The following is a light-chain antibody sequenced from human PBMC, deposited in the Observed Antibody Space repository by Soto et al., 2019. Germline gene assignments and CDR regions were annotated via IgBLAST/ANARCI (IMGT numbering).Light chain of an antibody. CDR2: NNN. V-gene: IGLV1-44*01. CDR3: AAWDDSLNGWV. CDR1: SSNIGSDY. Sequence: QAVVTQPPSASGTPGQGVYISCSGSSSNIGSDYVYWYQHLPGTAPKLLMYNNNQRPSGVPDRFSGSKSGTSASLAISGLQSEDEADYYCAAWDDSLNGWVFGGGTKVTVL. J-gene: IGLJ3*02.